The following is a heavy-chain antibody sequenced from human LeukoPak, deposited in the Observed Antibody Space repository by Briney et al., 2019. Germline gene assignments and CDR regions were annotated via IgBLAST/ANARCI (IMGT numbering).Heavy chain of an antibody. J-gene: IGHJ4*02. D-gene: IGHD2-15*01. CDR2: IRYDGSNK. CDR3: AKSCSGGICFPDS. V-gene: IGHV3-30*02. Sequence: GGSLRLSCVVSGFTCSTYGMHWVRQTPGKGLEWVAFIRYDGSNKVYVDSVKGRFTISRDNSKNTLYLQMDSLRAEDTAVYYCAKSCSGGICFPDSWGQGTLVTVSS. CDR1: GFTCSTYG.